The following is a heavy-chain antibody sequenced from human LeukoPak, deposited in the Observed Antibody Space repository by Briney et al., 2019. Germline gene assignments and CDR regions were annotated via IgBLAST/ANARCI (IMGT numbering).Heavy chain of an antibody. CDR2: VIHSGTT. CDR3: ARHDYDSSGHRRDYYFDY. CDR1: GDSISSYY. Sequence: SETLSLTCTVSGDSISSYYWSWIRQPPGKGLEWIVSVIHSGTTYYNPSLRSRVTVSMDTSKKQFSLRLSSVTAADTAVYYCARHDYDSSGHRRDYYFDYWSQGTLVTVSS. D-gene: IGHD3-22*01. J-gene: IGHJ4*02. V-gene: IGHV4-39*01.